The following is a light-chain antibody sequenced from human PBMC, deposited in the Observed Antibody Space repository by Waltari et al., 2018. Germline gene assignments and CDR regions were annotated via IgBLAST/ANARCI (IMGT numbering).Light chain of an antibody. V-gene: IGLV2-11*01. CDR2: DVN. CDR3: CSYAGSYILV. Sequence: QSALTQPRSVSGSPGQSVTISCTGTSSDVGGYNYGSWYQQYPGKAPKLMIYDVNKRPSGVPDRFSGSKSGNTASLTISGLQAEDEADFYCCSYAGSYILVFGGGTKLTVL. J-gene: IGLJ2*01. CDR1: SSDVGGYNY.